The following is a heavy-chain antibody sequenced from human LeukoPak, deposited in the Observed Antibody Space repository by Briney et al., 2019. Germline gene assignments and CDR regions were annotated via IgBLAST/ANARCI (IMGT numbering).Heavy chain of an antibody. Sequence: GGSLRLSCAASGFTFSNAWMSWVRQAPGRALEWVSSITSSGTYIFYADSVKGRFTISRDNAKNSLYLQMNSLGPEDTAVYYCARDPYSGNYGNYYYYYMDVWGKGTTVTISS. D-gene: IGHD1-26*01. CDR2: ITSSGTYI. J-gene: IGHJ6*03. CDR3: ARDPYSGNYGNYYYYYMDV. CDR1: GFTFSNAW. V-gene: IGHV3-21*01.